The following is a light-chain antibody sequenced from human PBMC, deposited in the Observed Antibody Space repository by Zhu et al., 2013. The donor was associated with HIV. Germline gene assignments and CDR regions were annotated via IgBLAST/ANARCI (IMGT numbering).Light chain of an antibody. CDR2: AAS. CDR3: QQTKSYPFS. V-gene: IGKV1-9*01. Sequence: DIQMTQSPSFLSASVGDRVTITCRASQDIGKYLAWYQQKPAKAPNLLIYAASTLQSGVPSRFGGRGSGTEFALTVYGLQPEDSATYYCQQTKSYPFSFGPGTKV. J-gene: IGKJ3*01. CDR1: QDIGKY.